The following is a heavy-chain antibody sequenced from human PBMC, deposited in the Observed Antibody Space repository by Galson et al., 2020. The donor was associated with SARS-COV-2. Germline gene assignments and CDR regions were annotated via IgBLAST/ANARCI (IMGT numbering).Heavy chain of an antibody. CDR2: IYTSGST. V-gene: IGHV4-4*07. D-gene: IGHD6-13*01. CDR3: ARDREVVEAAGTWGSAGFDY. CDR1: GGSISIYY. J-gene: IGHJ4*02. Sequence: ASETLSLTCTVSGGSISIYYWSWIRQPAGKGLEWIGRIYTSGSTKYNPSLKSRVTMSVDTSKNQFSLNVSSVTAADTAVYYCARDREVVEAAGTWGSAGFDYWGQGTLVTVSS.